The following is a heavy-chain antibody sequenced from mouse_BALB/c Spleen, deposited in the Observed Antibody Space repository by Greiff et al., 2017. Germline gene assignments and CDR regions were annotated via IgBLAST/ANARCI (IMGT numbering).Heavy chain of an antibody. J-gene: IGHJ1*01. CDR2: INPSNGGT. D-gene: IGHD1-1*01. Sequence: VHVKQSGAELVKPGASVKLSCKASGYTFTSYYMYWVKQRPGQGLEWIGEINPSNGGTNFNEKFKSKATLTVDKSSRTAYMQLSSLTSEDSAVYYCTRDGSSLYWYFDVWGAGTTVTVSS. CDR3: TRDGSSLYWYFDV. V-gene: IGHV1S81*02. CDR1: GYTFTSYY.